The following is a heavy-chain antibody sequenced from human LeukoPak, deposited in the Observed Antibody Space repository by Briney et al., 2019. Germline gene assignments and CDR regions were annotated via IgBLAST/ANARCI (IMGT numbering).Heavy chain of an antibody. D-gene: IGHD6-13*01. CDR1: GGSFSGYY. CDR3: ARSIAGFDY. V-gene: IGHV4-34*01. Sequence: SETLSLTCAVYGGSFSGYYWSWIRQPPGKGLEWIGEINHSGSTNYNPSLKSRVTISVDTSKNQFSLKLSSVTAADTAVYYCARSIAGFDYWGQGTLVTVSS. J-gene: IGHJ4*02. CDR2: INHSGST.